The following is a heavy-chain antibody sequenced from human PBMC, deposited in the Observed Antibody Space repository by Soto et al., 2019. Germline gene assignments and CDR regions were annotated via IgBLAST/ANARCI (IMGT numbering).Heavy chain of an antibody. D-gene: IGHD3-3*01. J-gene: IGHJ6*02. V-gene: IGHV1-58*01. CDR1: GFTFTSSA. CDR3: AAAYYDFWSGYVFYGMDV. Sequence: SVKVSCKASGFTFTSSAVQWVRQARGQRLEWIGWIVVGSGNTNYAQKFQERVTITRDMSTSTAYMELSSLRSEDTAVYYCAAAYYDFWSGYVFYGMDVWGQGTTVTVSS. CDR2: IVVGSGNT.